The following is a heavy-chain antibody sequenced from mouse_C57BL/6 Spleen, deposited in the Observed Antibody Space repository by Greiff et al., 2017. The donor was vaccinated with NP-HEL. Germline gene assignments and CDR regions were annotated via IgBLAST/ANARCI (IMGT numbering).Heavy chain of an antibody. CDR3: ARFTSVDD. Sequence: QVQLQQPGAELVKPGASVKLSCKASGYTFTSYWMQWVKQRPGQGLEWIGEIDPSDSYTNYNQKFKGKATLTVDTSSSTAYMQLSSLTAEDSAVYYCARFTSVDDWGQGTTLTVSS. J-gene: IGHJ2*01. CDR2: IDPSDSYT. V-gene: IGHV1-50*01. D-gene: IGHD1-1*01. CDR1: GYTFTSYW.